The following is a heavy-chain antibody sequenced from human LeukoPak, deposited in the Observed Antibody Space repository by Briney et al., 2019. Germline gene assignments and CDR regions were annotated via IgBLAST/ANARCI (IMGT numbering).Heavy chain of an antibody. Sequence: GGSLRLSCAASGFTFRSYTMNWARQAPGKGLEWVSSISSSSSSIYYADSVKGRFTISRDNAKKSLYLQMNSLRAEDTAMYYCARGFCTSTSCYGSYWGQGTLVTVSS. CDR2: ISSSSSSI. D-gene: IGHD2-2*01. CDR1: GFTFRSYT. V-gene: IGHV3-21*01. J-gene: IGHJ4*02. CDR3: ARGFCTSTSCYGSY.